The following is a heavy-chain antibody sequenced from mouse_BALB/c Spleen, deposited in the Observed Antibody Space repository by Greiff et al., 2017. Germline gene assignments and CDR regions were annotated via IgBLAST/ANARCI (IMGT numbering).Heavy chain of an antibody. D-gene: IGHD4-1*01. CDR1: GYAFSSSW. Sequence: QVQLQQSGPELVKPGASVKISCKASGYAFSSSWMNWVKQRPGQGLEWIGRIYPGDGDTNYNGKFKGKATLTADKSSSTAYMQLSSLTSVDSAVYFSARSWDGAYWGQGTLVTVSA. CDR2: IYPGDGDT. CDR3: ARSWDGAY. J-gene: IGHJ3*01. V-gene: IGHV1-82*01.